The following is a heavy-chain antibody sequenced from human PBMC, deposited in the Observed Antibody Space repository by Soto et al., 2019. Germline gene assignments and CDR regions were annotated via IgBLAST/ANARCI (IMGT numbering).Heavy chain of an antibody. CDR2: IYPYNGNT. J-gene: IGHJ4*02. CDR3: ARLVCSDDSCYSPVDY. D-gene: IGHD2-15*01. V-gene: IGHV1-18*04. CDR1: GYPLTSYG. Sequence: GASVKGSLKASGYPLTSYGISLVRRAPGQGLEWMGWIYPYNGNTNFAQKFHGRVTLTSDTSTSTAYMEVRSLRSDDTAVYYCARLVCSDDSCYSPVDYWGQGTMVTVSS.